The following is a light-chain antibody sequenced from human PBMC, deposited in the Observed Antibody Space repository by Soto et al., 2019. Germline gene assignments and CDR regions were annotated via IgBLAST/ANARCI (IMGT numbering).Light chain of an antibody. CDR1: NSDIGTYNY. CDR2: EVS. J-gene: IGLJ2*01. Sequence: QSALTQPASVSGSPGQSITISCTGSNSDIGTYNYVSWYQHHPGKAPKLVIYEVSYRPSGVSNRFSGSKSGNMASLTISGLQAEDEADYYCTSYTGSTTLGLFGGGTKVTVL. V-gene: IGLV2-14*01. CDR3: TSYTGSTTLGL.